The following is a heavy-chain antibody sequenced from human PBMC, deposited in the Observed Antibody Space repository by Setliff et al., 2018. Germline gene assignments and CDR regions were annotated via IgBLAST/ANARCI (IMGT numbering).Heavy chain of an antibody. D-gene: IGHD1-26*01. CDR1: GYTSINYG. Sequence: ASVKVSCKASGYTSINYGISWVRQAPGQGLEWMGWISGSTDNTNYAQKFRGXXXXTKXXXXXXXXXXXXXXRSDDTAMYYCARDTHQWDLLYFDSWGQGTLVTAPQ. CDR2: ISGSTDNT. J-gene: IGHJ4*02. V-gene: IGHV1-18*01. CDR3: ARDTHQWDLLYFDS.